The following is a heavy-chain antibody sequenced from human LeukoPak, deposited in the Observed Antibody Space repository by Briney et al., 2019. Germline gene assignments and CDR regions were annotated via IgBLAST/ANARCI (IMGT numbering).Heavy chain of an antibody. CDR3: ARGDMSGSYAYYFDY. Sequence: GESLKISCKGSGYSFTSYWIGWVRQMPGKGLEWMGIIYPGDSDTRYSPSFQGQVTISADKSISTAYLQWSSLKASDTAMYYCARGDMSGSYAYYFDYWGQGTLVTVSS. V-gene: IGHV5-51*01. J-gene: IGHJ4*02. CDR1: GYSFTSYW. D-gene: IGHD1-26*01. CDR2: IYPGDSDT.